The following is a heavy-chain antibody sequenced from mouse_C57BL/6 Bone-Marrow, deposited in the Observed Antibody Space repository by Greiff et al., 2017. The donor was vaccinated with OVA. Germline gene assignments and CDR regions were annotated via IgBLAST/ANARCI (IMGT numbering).Heavy chain of an antibody. V-gene: IGHV1-42*01. CDR2: INPSTGGT. CDR3: AREDYGSSFPWFAY. CDR1: GYSFTGYY. J-gene: IGHJ3*01. D-gene: IGHD1-1*01. Sequence: EVQLQQSGPELVKPGASVKISCKASGYSFTGYYMNWVKQSPEKSLEWIGEINPSTGGTTYNQKFKAKATLTVDKSSSTAYMQLKSLTSEDSAVYYCAREDYGSSFPWFAYWGQGTLVTVSA.